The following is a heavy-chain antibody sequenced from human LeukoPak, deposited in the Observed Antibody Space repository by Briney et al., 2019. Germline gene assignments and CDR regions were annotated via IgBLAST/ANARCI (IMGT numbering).Heavy chain of an antibody. Sequence: GGSLRLSCAASGFTFSSYEMNWVRQAPGKGLEWVSYISSSGSTIYYADSVKGRFTISRDNAKNSLYLQMNSLRAEDTAVYYCARDRREPGWKENWFDPWGQGTLVTVSS. D-gene: IGHD1-26*01. CDR1: GFTFSSYE. V-gene: IGHV3-48*03. CDR2: ISSSGSTI. CDR3: ARDRREPGWKENWFDP. J-gene: IGHJ5*02.